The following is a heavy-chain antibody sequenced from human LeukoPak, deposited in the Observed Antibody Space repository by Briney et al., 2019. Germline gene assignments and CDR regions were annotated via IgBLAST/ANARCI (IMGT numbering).Heavy chain of an antibody. CDR2: ISYDGSNK. J-gene: IGHJ6*02. Sequence: GGSLRLSCAASGFTFSSYAMHWVRQAPGKGLEWVAVISYDGSNKYYAGSVKGRFTISRDNSKNTLYLQMNSLRAEDTAVYYCARGVVITDYYYYGMDVWGQGTTVTVSS. D-gene: IGHD3-22*01. CDR3: ARGVVITDYYYYGMDV. CDR1: GFTFSSYA. V-gene: IGHV3-30-3*01.